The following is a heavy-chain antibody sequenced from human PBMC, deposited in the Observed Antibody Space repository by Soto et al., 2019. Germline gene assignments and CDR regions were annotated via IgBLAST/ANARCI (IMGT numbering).Heavy chain of an antibody. D-gene: IGHD5-12*01. J-gene: IGHJ4*02. CDR3: TKNSAYALDY. CDR1: RYSINNNNW. V-gene: IGHV4-4*02. CDR2: LHHGGST. Sequence: TSETLSLTCDVSRYSINNNNWWSWVRQPPGGGLEWIGELHHGGSTNYNPSLESRATFSVDISKNQFFLKLSSVTAADTAVYYCTKNSAYALDYWGQGTLGTVSS.